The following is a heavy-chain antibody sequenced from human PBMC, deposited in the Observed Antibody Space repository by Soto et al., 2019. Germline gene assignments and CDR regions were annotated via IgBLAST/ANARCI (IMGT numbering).Heavy chain of an antibody. J-gene: IGHJ6*02. Sequence: GGSLRLSCAASGFTFTSYTMNWVRQAPGKGLEWVSSISSSSTYIYYADSVKGRFTISRDNAKNSLYLQMNSLRAEDTAVYYCARDLAAATPYGMDVWCQGTTVPGSS. V-gene: IGHV3-21*01. CDR3: ARDLAAATPYGMDV. CDR2: ISSSSTYI. D-gene: IGHD6-13*01. CDR1: GFTFTSYT.